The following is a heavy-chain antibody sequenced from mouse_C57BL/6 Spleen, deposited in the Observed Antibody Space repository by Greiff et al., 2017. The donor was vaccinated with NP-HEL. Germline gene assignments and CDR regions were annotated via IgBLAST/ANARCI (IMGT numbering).Heavy chain of an antibody. V-gene: IGHV5-6*01. J-gene: IGHJ4*01. D-gene: IGHD2-1*01. CDR2: ISGGGSYT. Sequence: EVKLVESGGDLVKPGGSLKLSCAASGFTFSSYGMSWVRQTPDKRLEWVATISGGGSYTYYPDSVKGRFTIARDNAKNTLYLQIRSLKSEDTAMYYCARLYYPYAMYYWGQGTSVTVSS. CDR3: ARLYYPYAMYY. CDR1: GFTFSSYG.